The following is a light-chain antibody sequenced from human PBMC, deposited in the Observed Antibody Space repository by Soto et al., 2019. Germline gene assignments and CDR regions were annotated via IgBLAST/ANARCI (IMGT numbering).Light chain of an antibody. CDR1: QSLLYGGNDRNY. CDR2: WAS. V-gene: IGKV4-1*01. CDR3: QQYYTTPQT. Sequence: DIVMTQSPDSLAVSLGERATIDCKSSQSLLYGGNDRNYLAWYQHKPGQSPKLIMYWASTREAGVPDRFSGSGSGTHFTLTISSLQAEDVAVYYCQQYYTTPQTFGQGTKLESK. J-gene: IGKJ2*01.